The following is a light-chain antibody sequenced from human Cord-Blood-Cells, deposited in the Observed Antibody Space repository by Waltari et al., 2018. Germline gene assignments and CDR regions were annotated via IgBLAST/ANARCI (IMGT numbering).Light chain of an antibody. CDR1: SSDVGGYNF. CDR2: DVS. V-gene: IGLV2-14*01. J-gene: IGLJ3*02. Sequence: QSALPQPDSVSGSPGQSITISCTVTSSDVGGYNFVSWYQQHPGKGPKLIIYDVSNRPSGVSNRYPGSKSGNTASLTISGLQAEDEADYYCSSYTSSSTRVVGGGTKLTVL. CDR3: SSYTSSSTRV.